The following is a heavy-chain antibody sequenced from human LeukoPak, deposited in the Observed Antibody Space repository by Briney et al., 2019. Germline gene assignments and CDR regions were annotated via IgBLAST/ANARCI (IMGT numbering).Heavy chain of an antibody. CDR1: GVSISSSNSY. CDR3: ARTRYYFNSRSYGAPYYFDY. Sequence: SETLSLTCTVSGVSISSSNSYWGWIRQPPGKGLEWIGSIYYSGNTYYNASLKSQVSISIDTSKNQFSLRLTSVTAADTAVYYCARTRYYFNSRSYGAPYYFDYWGQGTLVTVSS. V-gene: IGHV4-39*01. J-gene: IGHJ4*02. D-gene: IGHD3-10*01. CDR2: IYYSGNT.